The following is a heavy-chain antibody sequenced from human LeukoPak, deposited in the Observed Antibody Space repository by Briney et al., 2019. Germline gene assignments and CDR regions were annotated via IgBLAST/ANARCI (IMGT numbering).Heavy chain of an antibody. D-gene: IGHD6-13*01. CDR3: TTERLLYSPLGRAFDI. CDR2: ISGSGGST. Sequence: GGSLRLSCAASGFTFSSYAMSWVRQAPGKGLEWVSAISGSGGSTYYADSVKGRFTISRDNSKNTLYLQMNSLRAEDTAVYYCTTERLLYSPLGRAFDIWGQGTMVTVSS. CDR1: GFTFSSYA. J-gene: IGHJ3*02. V-gene: IGHV3-23*01.